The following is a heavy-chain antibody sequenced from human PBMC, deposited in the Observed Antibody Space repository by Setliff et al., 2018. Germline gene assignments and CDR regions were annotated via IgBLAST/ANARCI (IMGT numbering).Heavy chain of an antibody. CDR2: IYYTGTA. CDR1: GDSISSTSYQ. D-gene: IGHD3-10*01. V-gene: IGHV4-39*01. Sequence: KASETLSLTCTVSGDSISSTSYQWGWVRQPPGKGLEWIGSIYYTGTAYHNPPLKRRVTISVYTYKNQFSLQVTSLAATDTALYFCAPHEFVGGYYGSVTYRHFDYWGQGILVTVSS. J-gene: IGHJ4*02. CDR3: APHEFVGGYYGSVTYRHFDY.